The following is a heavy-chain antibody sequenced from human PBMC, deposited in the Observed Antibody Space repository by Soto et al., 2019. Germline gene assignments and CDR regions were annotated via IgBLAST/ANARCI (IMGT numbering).Heavy chain of an antibody. J-gene: IGHJ6*02. CDR2: ISSSSSYT. CDR1: GFTFSDYY. Sequence: PGGSLRLSCAASGFTFSDYYMSWIRQAPGKGLEWVSYISSSSSYTNYADSVKGRFTISRDNAKNSLYLQMNSLRAEDTAVYYCARDPRVSAGRYYYYYGMDVWRQGTTVTVSS. V-gene: IGHV3-11*06. CDR3: ARDPRVSAGRYYYYYGMDV.